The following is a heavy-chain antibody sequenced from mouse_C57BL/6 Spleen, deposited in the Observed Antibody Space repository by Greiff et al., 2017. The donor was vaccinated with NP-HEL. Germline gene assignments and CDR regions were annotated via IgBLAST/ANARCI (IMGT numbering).Heavy chain of an antibody. CDR1: GYTFTSYW. D-gene: IGHD1-1*01. Sequence: QVQLQQPGAELVKPGASVKMSCKASGYTFTSYWITWVKQRPGQGLEWIGDIYPGSGSTNYNEKFKSKATLTVDTSSSTAYMQLSSLTSEDSAVYYCAPGRYYYGKGGDFDYWGQGTTLTVSS. CDR2: IYPGSGST. V-gene: IGHV1-55*01. CDR3: APGRYYYGKGGDFDY. J-gene: IGHJ2*01.